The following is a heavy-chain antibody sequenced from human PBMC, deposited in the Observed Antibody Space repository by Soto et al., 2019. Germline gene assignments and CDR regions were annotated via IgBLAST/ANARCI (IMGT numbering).Heavy chain of an antibody. CDR1: GFTFSSYA. CDR2: ISYDGSNK. J-gene: IGHJ4*02. D-gene: IGHD6-19*01. CDR3: ARDREWLVPGGLDY. Sequence: GGSLRLSCAASGFTFSSYAMHWVRQAPGEGLQWVAVISYDGSNKYYADSVKGRFTISRDNSKNTLYLQMNSLRVEDTAVYYCARDREWLVPGGLDYWGQGTLVTVSS. V-gene: IGHV3-30-3*01.